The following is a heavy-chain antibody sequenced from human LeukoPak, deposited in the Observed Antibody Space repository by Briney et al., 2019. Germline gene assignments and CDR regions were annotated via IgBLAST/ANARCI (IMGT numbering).Heavy chain of an antibody. CDR3: ARDGVAMDV. J-gene: IGHJ6*04. CDR2: IKQDGSEK. CDR1: GFTLSRNW. V-gene: IGHV3-7*01. Sequence: SGGSLRLSCVASGFTLSRNWMSWVRQAPGKGLEWVANIKQDGSEKYYVDSVKGRFTISRDNAKNSLYLQMNSLRAEDTAVYYCARDGVAMDVWGKGTTVTVSS. D-gene: IGHD5-12*01.